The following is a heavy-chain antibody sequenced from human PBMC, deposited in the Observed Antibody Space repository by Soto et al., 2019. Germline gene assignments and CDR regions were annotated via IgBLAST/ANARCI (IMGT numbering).Heavy chain of an antibody. D-gene: IGHD2-15*01. Sequence: EVQLLESGGGLVQPGGPRRLSCAVSGFTFRPYALSWVRQAPGKGLEWVSTISTSGDSTYYADSVKGRFTISRDNSKNTVYLQMNSLTAEDTAVYYCAQIVVVAATYNWFDPWGQGTLVTVSS. CDR1: GFTFRPYA. J-gene: IGHJ5*02. V-gene: IGHV3-23*01. CDR3: AQIVVVAATYNWFDP. CDR2: ISTSGDST.